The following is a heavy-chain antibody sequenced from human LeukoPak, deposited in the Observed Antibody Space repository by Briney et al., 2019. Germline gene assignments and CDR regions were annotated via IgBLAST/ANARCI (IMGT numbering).Heavy chain of an antibody. V-gene: IGHV3-15*01. CDR1: GFTLSNAY. J-gene: IGHJ5*02. CDR3: TTTIVGVTTWFDP. Sequence: GRSLRLSCAASGFTLSNAYMSWVRQDPGKGLEWVGRIKNKTNGGTTDYAAPVKGRFTISRDDSKNTLYLQMNSLKTEDTAVYYCTTTIVGVTTWFDPWGQGTLVTVSS. CDR2: IKNKTNGGTT. D-gene: IGHD1-26*01.